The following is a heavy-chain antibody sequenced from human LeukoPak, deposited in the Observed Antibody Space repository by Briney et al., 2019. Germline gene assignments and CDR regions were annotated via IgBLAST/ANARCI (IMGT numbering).Heavy chain of an antibody. CDR3: ARVASNYDFDY. J-gene: IGHJ4*02. V-gene: IGHV3-20*04. D-gene: IGHD4-11*01. CDR2: NWNGGST. Sequence: GGSLRLSCAASGFTFDDYGMTWVRQAPGKGLEWVSGNWNGGSTGYADSVKGRFTISRDNAQNSLYLQMNSLRAEDTALYYCARVASNYDFDYWGQGTLVTVSS. CDR1: GFTFDDYG.